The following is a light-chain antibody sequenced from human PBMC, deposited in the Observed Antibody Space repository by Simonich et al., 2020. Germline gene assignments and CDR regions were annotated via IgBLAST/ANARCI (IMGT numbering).Light chain of an antibody. CDR3: LQDYNYPV. J-gene: IGKJ3*01. CDR1: QGIRND. Sequence: AIQMTQSPSSLYASVGDRVTNTCRASQGIRNDLGWYQQKPGKAPKLLIYAASSLQSGVPSRFSGSGSGTDFTLTISSLQTEDFATYYCLQDYNYPVFGPGTKVDIK. V-gene: IGKV1-6*01. CDR2: AAS.